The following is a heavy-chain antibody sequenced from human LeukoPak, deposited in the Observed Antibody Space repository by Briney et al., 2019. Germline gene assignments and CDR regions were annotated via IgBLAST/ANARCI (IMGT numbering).Heavy chain of an antibody. CDR3: AKDGAIVGATEGIFDY. Sequence: PGGSLRLSCAASGFTFSSYAMSWVRQAPGKGLEWVSAISGSGSSTYYADSVKGRFTISRDNSKNTLYLQMNSLRAEDTAVYYCAKDGAIVGATEGIFDYWGQGTLVTVSS. CDR1: GFTFSSYA. CDR2: ISGSGSST. V-gene: IGHV3-23*01. D-gene: IGHD1-26*01. J-gene: IGHJ4*02.